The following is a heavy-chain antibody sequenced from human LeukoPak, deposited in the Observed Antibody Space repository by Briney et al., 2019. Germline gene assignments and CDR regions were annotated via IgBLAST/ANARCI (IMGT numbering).Heavy chain of an antibody. CDR3: ARGSGSYFIGYYYYMDV. CDR1: GGSISSYY. V-gene: IGHV4-59*08. CDR2: VSYSGTT. Sequence: SETLSLTCTVSGGSISSYYWSWIRQPPGKGLEWIGYVSYSGTTNYNPSLKSRVTISVDTSKNQFSLKLSSVTAADTAVYYCARGSGSYFIGYYYYMDVWGKGTTVTVSS. J-gene: IGHJ6*03. D-gene: IGHD1-26*01.